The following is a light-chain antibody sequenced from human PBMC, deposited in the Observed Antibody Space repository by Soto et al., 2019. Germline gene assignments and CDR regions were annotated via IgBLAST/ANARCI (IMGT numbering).Light chain of an antibody. V-gene: IGKV3-20*01. Sequence: IGLTQSPGTLSLSPGGGLTLSCSASQTVTSSYLAWYQHKPAQAPRLLIYGGSTKATGTPDRFRGSGSGTDFTLTISRLEPEDFAVYHCQQYGSSPFTSGPGTKVDN. CDR1: QTVTSSY. CDR3: QQYGSSPFT. CDR2: GGS. J-gene: IGKJ3*01.